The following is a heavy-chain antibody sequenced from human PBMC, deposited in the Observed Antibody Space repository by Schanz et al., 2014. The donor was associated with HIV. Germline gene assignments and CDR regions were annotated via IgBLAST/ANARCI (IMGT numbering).Heavy chain of an antibody. CDR2: MYHSGST. D-gene: IGHD3-10*01. J-gene: IGHJ4*02. Sequence: QVQLQESGPGLVKPSQTLSLTCTVSGGSISSGGYFWSWIRQHPGKGLEWIGYMYHSGSTFYNPSLKSRVAISVNTSKNQFSLTLTSVPSADTAVYYCARESGSGSYSFPDYWGQGILVTVSS. CDR3: ARESGSGSYSFPDY. V-gene: IGHV4-31*03. CDR1: GGSISSGGYF.